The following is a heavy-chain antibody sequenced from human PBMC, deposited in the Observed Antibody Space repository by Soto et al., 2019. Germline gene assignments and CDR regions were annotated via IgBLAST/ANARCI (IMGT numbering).Heavy chain of an antibody. Sequence: PGGSLRLSCKVSGFTLSDYSMNWVRQAPGKGFEWISYISSSANTKYYADSVQGRFTISRDTAENSLYLQMNSLRTEDTAVYFCTKERPKGRGLFDYWGQGTLVTVSS. CDR2: ISSSANTK. V-gene: IGHV3-48*01. CDR1: GFTLSDYS. D-gene: IGHD3-10*01. CDR3: TKERPKGRGLFDY. J-gene: IGHJ4*02.